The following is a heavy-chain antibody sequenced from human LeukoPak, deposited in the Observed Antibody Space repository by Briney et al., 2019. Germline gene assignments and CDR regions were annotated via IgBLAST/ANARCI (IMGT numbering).Heavy chain of an antibody. CDR2: IYWNDAN. CDR1: GFSLSTSGVG. D-gene: IGHD5-18*01. V-gene: IGHV2-5*01. Sequence: SGPTLVNPTQTLTLTCTFSGFSLSTSGVGVGWIRQPPGKALEWLALIYWNDANRYSPSLKSRLTITKDTSKNQVVLTMTNVDPVDTATYYCGRTSLAYSCVDYWGQGTLVTVSS. J-gene: IGHJ4*02. CDR3: GRTSLAYSCVDY.